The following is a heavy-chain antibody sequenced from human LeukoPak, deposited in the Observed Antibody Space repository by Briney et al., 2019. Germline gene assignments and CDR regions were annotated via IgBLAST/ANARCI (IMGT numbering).Heavy chain of an antibody. Sequence: SETLSLTCTVSGGSISSYYWSWIRQPPGKGLEWVGHIYYSGSTNYNPSLKSRVTISVDTSKNQFSLRLRSVTAADTAVYYCARQIASAGTAGFDFWGQGALVTVSS. V-gene: IGHV4-59*12. J-gene: IGHJ4*02. CDR2: IYYSGST. CDR3: ARQIASAGTAGFDF. D-gene: IGHD6-13*01. CDR1: GGSISSYY.